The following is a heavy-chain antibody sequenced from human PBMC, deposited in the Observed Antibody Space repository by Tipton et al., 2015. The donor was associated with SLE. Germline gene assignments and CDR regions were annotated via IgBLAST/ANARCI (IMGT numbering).Heavy chain of an antibody. Sequence: TLSLTCAVSGYSISSGYYWGWIRQPPGKGLEWIGSTYHSGSTYYNPSLKSRVNISVDTSKNQFSLKLSSVTAADTAVYYCARDPVETGFDYWGQGTLVTVSS. V-gene: IGHV4-38-2*02. CDR2: TYHSGST. CDR3: ARDPVETGFDY. J-gene: IGHJ4*02. CDR1: GYSISSGYY. D-gene: IGHD5-24*01.